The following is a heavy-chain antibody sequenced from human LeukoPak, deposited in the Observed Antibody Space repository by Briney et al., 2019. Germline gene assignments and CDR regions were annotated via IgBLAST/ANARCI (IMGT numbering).Heavy chain of an antibody. Sequence: GGSLRLSCAASGFTFDDYGMSWVRQAPGKGLEWVSGINWNGGSTGYADSVKGRFTISRNNAKNSLYLQMNSLRAEDTAVYYCAELGITMIGGVWGKGTTVTISS. V-gene: IGHV3-20*04. CDR2: INWNGGST. J-gene: IGHJ6*04. D-gene: IGHD3-10*02. CDR1: GFTFDDYG. CDR3: AELGITMIGGV.